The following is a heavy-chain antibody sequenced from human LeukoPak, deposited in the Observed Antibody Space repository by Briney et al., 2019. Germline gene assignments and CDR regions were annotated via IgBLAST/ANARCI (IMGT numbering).Heavy chain of an antibody. CDR2: INSDGSST. Sequence: GGSLRLSCAASGNYWMHWVRQVPGKGLVWVSHINSDGSSTTYADSVKGRFSISRDNAKNTLYLQMNSLRVEDTAVYYCARGRPHGNDYWGQGTLVTVSS. V-gene: IGHV3-74*01. J-gene: IGHJ4*02. D-gene: IGHD4-23*01. CDR1: GNYW. CDR3: ARGRPHGNDY.